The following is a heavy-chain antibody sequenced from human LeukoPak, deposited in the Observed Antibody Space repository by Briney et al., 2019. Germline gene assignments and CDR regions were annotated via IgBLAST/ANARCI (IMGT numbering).Heavy chain of an antibody. Sequence: SSETLSLTCTVSGGSITNYYWSWIRQPPGKGLEWIGRIYTSGSTNYNPSLKSRVTMSVDTSKNQFSLKLSSVTAADTAVYYCARDRFIAAAVDDAFDIWAKGQWSPSLQ. CDR3: ARDRFIAAAVDDAFDI. D-gene: IGHD6-13*01. CDR2: IYTSGST. J-gene: IGHJ3*02. CDR1: GGSITNYY. V-gene: IGHV4-4*07.